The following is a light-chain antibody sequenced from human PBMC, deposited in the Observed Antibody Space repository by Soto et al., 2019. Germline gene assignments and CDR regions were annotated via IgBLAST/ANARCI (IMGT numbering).Light chain of an antibody. CDR1: QGINSY. J-gene: IGKJ1*01. CDR2: ATS. Sequence: IQLTQSPSSLSASVGDRVTITCRASQGINSYLAWYQQKPGEAPKLLIYATSNLQSGVPSRFSGSGSGTDFTLTISSLQPEDFATYYCQHYNSYSEAFGQGTKVELK. V-gene: IGKV1-9*01. CDR3: QHYNSYSEA.